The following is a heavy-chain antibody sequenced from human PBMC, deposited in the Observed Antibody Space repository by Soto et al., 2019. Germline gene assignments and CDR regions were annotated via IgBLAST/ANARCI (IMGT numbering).Heavy chain of an antibody. J-gene: IGHJ4*02. V-gene: IGHV1-2*02. CDR2: INPNSGGT. CDR3: ARGRVDTAKVN. Sequence: ASVKVSCKDSGYSFTGNYMHWVRQAPGQGLEWMGWINPNSGGTNYAQKFQGRVTMTRDTSISTAYMELSRLRSDDTAVYYCARGRVDTAKVNWGQGTLVTVSS. CDR1: GYSFTGNY. D-gene: IGHD5-18*01.